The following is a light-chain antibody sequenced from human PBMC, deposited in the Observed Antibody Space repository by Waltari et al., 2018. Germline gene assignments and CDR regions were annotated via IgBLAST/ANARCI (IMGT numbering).Light chain of an antibody. CDR1: QSVSSSY. CDR3: QQYGSSLYT. Sequence: NVLTQSPGTLSLSPGEGATLSCRASQSVSSSYLAWYQQKPGQAPRLLIYGASSRATGIPDRFSGSGSGTDFTLTISRLEPEDFAVYYCQQYGSSLYTFGQGTKLEI. V-gene: IGKV3-20*01. CDR2: GAS. J-gene: IGKJ2*01.